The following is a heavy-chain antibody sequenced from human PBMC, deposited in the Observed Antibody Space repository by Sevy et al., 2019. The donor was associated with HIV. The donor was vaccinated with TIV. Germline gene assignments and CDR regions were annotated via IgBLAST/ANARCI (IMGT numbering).Heavy chain of an antibody. V-gene: IGHV3-7*01. CDR3: ARALAAAASS. Sequence: GGSLRLSCAASGFTFSAYWMHWVRHAPGKGLEWVANINQGGSEKYYVDSVKGRFTISRDNAKNSLFLQMNSLRAEDTAVYYCARALAAAASSWGQGALVTVSS. J-gene: IGHJ5*02. CDR1: GFTFSAYW. D-gene: IGHD6-13*01. CDR2: INQGGSEK.